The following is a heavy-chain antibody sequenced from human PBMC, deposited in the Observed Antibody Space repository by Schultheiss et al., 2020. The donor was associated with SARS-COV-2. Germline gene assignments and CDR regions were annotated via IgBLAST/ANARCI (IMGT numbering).Heavy chain of an antibody. CDR1: GFTFSSYA. J-gene: IGHJ6*02. V-gene: IGHV3-9*01. CDR3: TKDIRSGSYYYYGLDV. D-gene: IGHD3-3*01. Sequence: GGSLRLSCAASGFTFSSYAMSWVRQAPGKGLEWVSGISWNSGSIGYADSVKGRFTISRDNAKNSLYLQMTNLSAEDTAFYYCTKDIRSGSYYYYGLDVWGQGTTVTVSS. CDR2: ISWNSGSI.